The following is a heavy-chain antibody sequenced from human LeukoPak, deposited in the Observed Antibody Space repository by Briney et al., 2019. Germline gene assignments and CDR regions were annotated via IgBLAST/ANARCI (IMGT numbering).Heavy chain of an antibody. CDR2: MNPNSGNT. CDR3: ARCRTGVGRRERVVAAAPYYYYGMDV. J-gene: IGHJ6*02. Sequence: ASVRLSCKASGYTFTSYDINWVRQATGQGLEWVGWMNPNSGNTGYAQKVQGRVTMTRNTSISTAYMELSSLRSEDTAVYYCARCRTGVGRRERVVAAAPYYYYGMDVWGQGTTVTVSS. D-gene: IGHD2-2*01. CDR1: GYTFTSYD. V-gene: IGHV1-8*01.